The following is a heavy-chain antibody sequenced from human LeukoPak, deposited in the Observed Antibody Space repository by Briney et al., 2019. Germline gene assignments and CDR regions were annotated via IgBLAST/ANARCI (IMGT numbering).Heavy chain of an antibody. CDR1: SGSISSSSYY. CDR2: IYYSGST. D-gene: IGHD4-11*01. V-gene: IGHV4-61*01. CDR3: ARGTTQHQIDY. J-gene: IGHJ4*02. Sequence: SETLSLTCTVSSGSISSSSYYWSWIRQPPGKGLEWIGYIYYSGSTNYNPSLKSRVTISVDTSKNQFSLKLSSVTAADTAVYYCARGTTQHQIDYWGQGTLVTVSS.